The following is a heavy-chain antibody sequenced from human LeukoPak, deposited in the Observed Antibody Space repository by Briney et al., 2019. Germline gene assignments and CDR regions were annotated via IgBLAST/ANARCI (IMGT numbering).Heavy chain of an antibody. D-gene: IGHD3-22*01. J-gene: IGHJ3*02. CDR3: ARDSYYYDNAFDI. CDR2: IYYSGST. Sequence: SETLSLTCTVSGGSFSSYYWSWIRQPPGKGLEWIGYIYYSGSTNYNPSLKSRVTISVDTSKNQFSLKLSSVTAADTAVYYCARDSYYYDNAFDIWGQGTMVTVSS. CDR1: GGSFSSYY. V-gene: IGHV4-59*01.